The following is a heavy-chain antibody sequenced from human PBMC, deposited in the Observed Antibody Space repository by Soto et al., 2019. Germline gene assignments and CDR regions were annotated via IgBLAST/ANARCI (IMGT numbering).Heavy chain of an antibody. D-gene: IGHD6-19*01. CDR3: ARGGYSSGWYYFDY. V-gene: IGHV1-69*04. J-gene: IGHJ4*02. CDR2: VNPILIMS. Sequence: GASVQVSCKASGYTFTNYGISWVRQAPGQGLEWMGRVNPILIMSNYAQRFQGRVTMTADKSASTAYMELSSLRSEDTAVYYCARGGYSSGWYYFDYWGQGTLVTVSS. CDR1: GYTFTNYG.